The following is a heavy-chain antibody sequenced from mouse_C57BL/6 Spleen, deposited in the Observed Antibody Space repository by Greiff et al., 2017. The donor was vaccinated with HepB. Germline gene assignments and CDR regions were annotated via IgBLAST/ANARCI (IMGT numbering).Heavy chain of an antibody. J-gene: IGHJ3*01. CDR2: ISYSGST. Sequence: EVNVVESGPGLAKPSQTLSLTCSVTGYSITSDYWNWIRKFPGNKLEYMGYISYSGSTYYNPSLKSRISITRDTSKNQYYLQFNSVTTEDTATYYCASSYYDEGAWFAYWGQGTLVTVSA. V-gene: IGHV3-8*01. D-gene: IGHD2-4*01. CDR1: GYSITSDY. CDR3: ASSYYDEGAWFAY.